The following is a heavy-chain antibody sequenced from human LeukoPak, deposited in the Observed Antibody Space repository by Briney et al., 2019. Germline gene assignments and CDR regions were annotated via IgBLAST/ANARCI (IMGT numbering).Heavy chain of an antibody. D-gene: IGHD6-13*01. CDR2: IKDDGSGK. CDR3: ATDSSPDY. Sequence: GGSLRLSCAASGFTFSNYWMSWVRQAPGKGLEWVANIKDDGSGKYYVDSLKGRFTISRDNAKNSLYLQMNSLRAEDTAVYYCATDSSPDYWGQGTLVTVSS. J-gene: IGHJ4*02. CDR1: GFTFSNYW. V-gene: IGHV3-7*01.